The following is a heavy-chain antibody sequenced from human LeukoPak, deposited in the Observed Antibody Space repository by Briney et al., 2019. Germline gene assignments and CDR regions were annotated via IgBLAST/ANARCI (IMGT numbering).Heavy chain of an antibody. J-gene: IGHJ4*02. V-gene: IGHV3-30*04. CDR3: ASRVAGD. CDR1: GFTFSSYA. Sequence: GGSLRLSCAASGFTFSSYAMHWVRQAPGKGLEWVAVISYDGSNKYYADSVKGRFTISRDNSKNTLYLQMNSLRAEDTAVYYCASRVAGDWGQGTLVTVSS. CDR2: ISYDGSNK. D-gene: IGHD6-19*01.